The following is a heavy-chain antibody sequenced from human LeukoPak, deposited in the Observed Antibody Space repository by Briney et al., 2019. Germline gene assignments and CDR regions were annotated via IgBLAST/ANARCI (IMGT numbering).Heavy chain of an antibody. V-gene: IGHV1-69*02. J-gene: IGHJ6*02. D-gene: IGHD1-1*01. CDR1: GGTFSSYS. CDR3: ARIRTGTTYYYAMDV. Sequence: SVKVSCKASGGTFSSYSITWVRQAPGQGLEWMGRVIPVLDIALYAQKFQGRVTITADKATTTAYMELTSLGSEDTAVYYCARIRTGTTYYYAMDVWGQGTAVTVSS. CDR2: VIPVLDIA.